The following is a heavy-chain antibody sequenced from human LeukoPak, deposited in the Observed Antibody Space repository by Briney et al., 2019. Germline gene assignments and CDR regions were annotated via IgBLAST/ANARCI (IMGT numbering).Heavy chain of an antibody. CDR2: TYYRSKWYN. J-gene: IGHJ5*02. CDR1: GDSVSSNSAA. Sequence: SQTLSLTCAISGDSVSSNSAAWNWIRQSPSRGLEWPGRTYYRSKWYNDYAVSVKSRITINPDTSKNQFSLQLNSVTPEDTAVYYCARVSSQIVGITGTEYPRNWFDPWGQGTLATVSS. V-gene: IGHV6-1*01. D-gene: IGHD1-7*01. CDR3: ARVSSQIVGITGTEYPRNWFDP.